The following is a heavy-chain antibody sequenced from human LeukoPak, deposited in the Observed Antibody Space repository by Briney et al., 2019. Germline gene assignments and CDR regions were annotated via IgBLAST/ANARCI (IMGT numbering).Heavy chain of an antibody. CDR1: GDSITNYY. Sequence: PSETLSLTCTVSGDSITNYYWAWIRQPAGKGLEWIGRIYSGGNSDYNPSLRGRVTISLGTSKNQFSLKLSSVTAADTAVYFCAREHRDHVGSGYYYGFWGQGKLVTVCS. CDR3: AREHRDHVGSGYYYGF. J-gene: IGHJ4*02. CDR2: IYSGGNS. D-gene: IGHD3-22*01. V-gene: IGHV4-4*07.